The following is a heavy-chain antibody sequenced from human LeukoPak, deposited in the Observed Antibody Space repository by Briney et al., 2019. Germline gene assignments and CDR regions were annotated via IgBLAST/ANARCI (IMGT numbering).Heavy chain of an antibody. Sequence: GGSLRLSCAASGFTFSSYAMSWVRQAPGKGLEWVSAISGSGGSTYYADSVKGRFTISRDNSKNTLYLQMNSLRAEDTAVYCCAKSPPSITMVRGPRPGYFDYWGQGTLVTVSS. V-gene: IGHV3-23*01. CDR2: ISGSGGST. J-gene: IGHJ4*02. CDR3: AKSPPSITMVRGPRPGYFDY. D-gene: IGHD3-10*01. CDR1: GFTFSSYA.